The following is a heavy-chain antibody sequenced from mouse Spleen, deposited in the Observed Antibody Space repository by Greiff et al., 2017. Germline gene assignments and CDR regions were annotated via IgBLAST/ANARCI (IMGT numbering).Heavy chain of an antibody. Sequence: VQLQQSGAELAKPGASVKLSCKASGYTFTSYWMHWVKQRPGQGLEWIGYINPSSGYTKYNQKFKDKATLTADKSSSTAYMQLSSLTSEDSAVYYCARMSDNDGYHYYYAMDYWGQGTSVTVSS. CDR1: GYTFTSYW. J-gene: IGHJ4*01. CDR3: ARMSDNDGYHYYYAMDY. D-gene: IGHD2-3*01. V-gene: IGHV1-7*01. CDR2: INPSSGYT.